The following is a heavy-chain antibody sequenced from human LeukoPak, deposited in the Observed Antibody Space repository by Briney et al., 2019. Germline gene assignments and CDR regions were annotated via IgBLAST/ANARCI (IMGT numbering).Heavy chain of an antibody. CDR2: ISAYNGNT. Sequence: GASVKVSCKASGYTFTSYGISWVRQAPGQGLEWMGWISAYNGNTNYAENLQGRVTITTDTSTSTAYMELRSLRSDDTAMYYCARGGYCSGGSCYSVSQYYFDYWGQGTLVTVSS. V-gene: IGHV1-18*01. CDR3: ARGGYCSGGSCYSVSQYYFDY. CDR1: GYTFTSYG. D-gene: IGHD2-15*01. J-gene: IGHJ4*02.